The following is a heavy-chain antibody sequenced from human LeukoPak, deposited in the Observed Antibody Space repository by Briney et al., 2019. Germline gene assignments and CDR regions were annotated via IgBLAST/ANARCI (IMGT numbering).Heavy chain of an antibody. CDR2: FDPEDGET. V-gene: IGHV1-24*01. J-gene: IGHJ4*02. Sequence: ASVKVSCKVSGYTLTELSMHWVRQAPGKGLEWMGGFDPEDGETIYAQKFQGRVTMTEDTSTDTAYMELSSLRSEDTAVYYCATWFVGAAAFDYWGQGTLVTVSS. CDR1: GYTLTELS. D-gene: IGHD1-26*01. CDR3: ATWFVGAAAFDY.